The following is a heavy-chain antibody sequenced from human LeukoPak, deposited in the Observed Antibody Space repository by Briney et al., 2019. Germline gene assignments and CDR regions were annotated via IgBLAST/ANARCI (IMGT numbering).Heavy chain of an antibody. D-gene: IGHD1-26*01. CDR3: AREVGGSYSYYYYGMDV. Sequence: PGGSLRLSCAASGFTVSSNYMSWVRQAPGKGLEWVSVIYSGGSTYYADSVKGRFTISRDNSKNTLYLQMNSLRAEDTAVYYCAREVGGSYSYYYYGMDVWGQGTTVTVSS. V-gene: IGHV3-53*01. J-gene: IGHJ6*02. CDR1: GFTVSSNY. CDR2: IYSGGST.